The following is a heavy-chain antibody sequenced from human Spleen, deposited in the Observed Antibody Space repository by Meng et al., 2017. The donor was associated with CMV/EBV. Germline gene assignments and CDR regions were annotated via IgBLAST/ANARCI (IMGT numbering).Heavy chain of an antibody. CDR3: TRHPSTGVGTRPFDS. J-gene: IGHJ4*02. D-gene: IGHD4-23*01. V-gene: IGHV3-23*01. Sequence: SGFTFSSYAWAWVRRGPAKGLEWVSSISGGDGSTFSPDSVKGRFTISRDNFQNTLYLQMNSLRAEDTAVYYCTRHPSTGVGTRPFDSWGQGTLVTVSS. CDR1: GFTFSSYA. CDR2: ISGGDGST.